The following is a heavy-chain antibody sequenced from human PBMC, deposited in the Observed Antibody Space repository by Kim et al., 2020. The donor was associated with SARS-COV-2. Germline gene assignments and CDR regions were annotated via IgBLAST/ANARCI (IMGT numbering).Heavy chain of an antibody. D-gene: IGHD6-19*01. J-gene: IGHJ4*02. CDR3: ARLRGRSGWYLDY. Sequence: GGSLRLSCAASGFTFSSYGMEWVRQTPGKGLEWVAVIWYDGSKKYYADSVKGRFTIARDNSKSTLYLQMNSLRAEDTAVYYCARLRGRSGWYLDYWGQGTLVTVSS. CDR1: GFTFSSYG. CDR2: IWYDGSKK. V-gene: IGHV3-33*01.